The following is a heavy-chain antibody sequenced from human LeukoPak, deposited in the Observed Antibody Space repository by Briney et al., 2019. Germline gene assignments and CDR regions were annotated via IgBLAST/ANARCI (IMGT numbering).Heavy chain of an antibody. CDR3: VREVNDLLSTNFDY. Sequence: ASVTVSCKASGFTFTDYYIHWVRQAPGQGLEWMGYINPHSGVRSSPQKFQGRVTMTPDTSISAVYMELSSLTSDDTAIYYCVREVNDLLSTNFDYWGQGTLVTVSS. J-gene: IGHJ4*02. CDR2: INPHSGVR. CDR1: GFTFTDYY. V-gene: IGHV1-2*02. D-gene: IGHD1-1*01.